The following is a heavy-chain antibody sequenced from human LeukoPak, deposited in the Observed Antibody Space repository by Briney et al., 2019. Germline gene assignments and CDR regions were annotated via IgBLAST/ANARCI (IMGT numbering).Heavy chain of an antibody. Sequence: PGGSLRLSCTASGFTFGDYAMSWVRQAPGKGLEWVSYISSSGTTIYYADSVKGRFTISRDNAKNSLFLQMNSLRAEDTAVYYCARDRSTMPNWGQGSLVTVSS. D-gene: IGHD5-24*01. CDR1: GFTFGDYA. CDR3: ARDRSTMPN. CDR2: ISSSGTTI. V-gene: IGHV3-48*03. J-gene: IGHJ4*02.